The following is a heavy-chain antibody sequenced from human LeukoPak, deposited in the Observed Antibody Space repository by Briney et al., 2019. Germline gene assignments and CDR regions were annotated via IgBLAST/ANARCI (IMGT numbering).Heavy chain of an antibody. CDR1: GYTFTSYY. CDR2: INPSGGST. V-gene: IGHV1-46*01. J-gene: IGHJ6*03. CDR3: ARDVQLSRYYYMDV. D-gene: IGHD5-18*01. Sequence: ASVKVSCKASGYTFTSYYMHWVRQAPGQGLEWMGIINPSGGSTSYAQKFQGRVTITADESTSTAYMELSSLRSEDTAVYYCARDVQLSRYYYMDVWGKGTTVTISS.